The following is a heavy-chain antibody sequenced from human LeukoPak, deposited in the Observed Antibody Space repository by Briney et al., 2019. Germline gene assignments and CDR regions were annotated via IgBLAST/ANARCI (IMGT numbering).Heavy chain of an antibody. CDR2: INAGNGNT. CDR1: GYTFTSYA. Sequence: ASVKVSCKASGYTFTSYAMHWVRQAPGQRLEWMGWINAGNGNTKYSQEFQGRVTITRDTSASTAYMELSSLRSEDMTVYYCARAYQGFGDLWSAFDYWGQGTLVTVSS. J-gene: IGHJ4*01. CDR3: ARAYQGFGDLWSAFDY. V-gene: IGHV1-3*03. D-gene: IGHD3-10*01.